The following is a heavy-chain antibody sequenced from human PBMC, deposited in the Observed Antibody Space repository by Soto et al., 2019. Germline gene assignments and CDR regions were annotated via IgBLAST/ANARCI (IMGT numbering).Heavy chain of an antibody. J-gene: IGHJ4*02. Sequence: GGSLRLSCAASGFTFSSYWLSWVRQAPGKGLEWVANIKQDGSEKYYVDSVQGRFTISRDNAKNSLYLQMNSLRAEDTAVYYCARVSGYFDDFDYWGQGTLVTVSS. D-gene: IGHD3-9*01. CDR2: IKQDGSEK. V-gene: IGHV3-7*01. CDR1: GFTFSSYW. CDR3: ARVSGYFDDFDY.